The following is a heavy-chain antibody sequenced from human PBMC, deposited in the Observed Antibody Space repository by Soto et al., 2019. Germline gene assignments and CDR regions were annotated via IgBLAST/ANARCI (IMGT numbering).Heavy chain of an antibody. Sequence: EVQLLESGGGLVQPGGSLRLSCAASGFTFSSYAMSWVRQAPGKGLEWVSAISGSGGSTYYADSVKGRFTISRDNSKNTLYLQMNSLRAEDTAVYYCAKGSTGGGWYTPMSNLYYFDYWGQGTLVTVSS. CDR3: AKGSTGGGWYTPMSNLYYFDY. CDR1: GFTFSSYA. V-gene: IGHV3-23*01. D-gene: IGHD6-19*01. J-gene: IGHJ4*02. CDR2: ISGSGGST.